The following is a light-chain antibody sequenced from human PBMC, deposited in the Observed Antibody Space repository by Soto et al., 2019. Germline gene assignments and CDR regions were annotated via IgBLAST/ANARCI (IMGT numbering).Light chain of an antibody. CDR2: AAS. J-gene: IGKJ1*01. Sequence: DIQKTQSPSSLSASVGDRVTITCRASQSISSYLNWYQQKPGKAPKLLIYAASSLQSGVPSRFSGSGSGTDFTLTISSLQPVDFATYYCQQSYSTPWTFGQGTKVEIK. V-gene: IGKV1-39*01. CDR1: QSISSY. CDR3: QQSYSTPWT.